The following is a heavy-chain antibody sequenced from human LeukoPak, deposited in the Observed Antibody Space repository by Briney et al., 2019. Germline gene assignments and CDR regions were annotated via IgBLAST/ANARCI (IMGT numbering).Heavy chain of an antibody. Sequence: SETLSLTCAVSRGALRSGYYYWGWIRQPPGKGLEWIGSIYDSGSTYYNPSLKSRVTISVDTSKNQFSLKLNSVTAADTAVYYCARVSVSSGYYLKLYYFDYWGQGTLVTVSS. CDR1: RGALRSGYYY. J-gene: IGHJ4*02. D-gene: IGHD3-22*01. V-gene: IGHV4-39*01. CDR3: ARVSVSSGYYLKLYYFDY. CDR2: IYDSGST.